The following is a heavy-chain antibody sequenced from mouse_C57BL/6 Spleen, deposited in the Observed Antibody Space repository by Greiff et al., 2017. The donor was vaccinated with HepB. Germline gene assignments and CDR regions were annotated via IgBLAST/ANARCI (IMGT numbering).Heavy chain of an antibody. CDR1: GFTFSDYY. J-gene: IGHJ3*01. D-gene: IGHD1-2*01. V-gene: IGHV5-16*01. Sequence: EVKLMESEGGLVQPGSSMKLSCTASGFTFSDYYMAWVRQVPEKGLEWVANINYDGSSTYYLDSLKSRFIISRDNAKNILYLQMSSLKSEDTATYYCARERHYYGKGGFAYWGQGTLVTVSA. CDR2: INYDGSST. CDR3: ARERHYYGKGGFAY.